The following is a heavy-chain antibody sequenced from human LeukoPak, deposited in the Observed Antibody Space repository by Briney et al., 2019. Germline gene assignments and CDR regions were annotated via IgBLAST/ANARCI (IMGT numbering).Heavy chain of an antibody. CDR3: ARARAFYGDYPYYFDY. CDR2: MNPNSGNT. J-gene: IGHJ4*02. Sequence: ASVKVSCKASGYTFTSYDINWVRQATGQGLEWMGWMNPNSGNTGYAQKLQGRVTMTSNTSISTAYMELSSLRSEDTAVYYCARARAFYGDYPYYFDYWGQGTLVTVSS. V-gene: IGHV1-8*01. D-gene: IGHD4-17*01. CDR1: GYTFTSYD.